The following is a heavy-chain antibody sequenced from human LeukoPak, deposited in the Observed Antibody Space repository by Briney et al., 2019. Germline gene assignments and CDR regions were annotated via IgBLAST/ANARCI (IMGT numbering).Heavy chain of an antibody. D-gene: IGHD6-6*01. Sequence: GESLKISCKGSGYSFTSYWIGWVRQMPGKGLEWMGIIYPGDSDTRYSPSFQGQVTISADKSISTAYLQWSSLKASDTAMYYCARHVSTREYINWFDPWGQETLVTVSS. CDR1: GYSFTSYW. J-gene: IGHJ5*02. CDR3: ARHVSTREYINWFDP. CDR2: IYPGDSDT. V-gene: IGHV5-51*01.